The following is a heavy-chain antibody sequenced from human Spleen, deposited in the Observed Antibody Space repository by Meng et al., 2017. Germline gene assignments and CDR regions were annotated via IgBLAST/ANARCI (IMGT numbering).Heavy chain of an antibody. CDR3: ARALEYTGSYFY. Sequence: QGHLQQWGAGLLRPSETLSLTCAVYGGSFSGYYWTWIRQPPGKGLEWIGEVNHSGNTDYNPSLKSRLTISGDTSKNQFSLKLSSVTAADTAVYYCARALEYTGSYFYWGQGTLVTVSS. J-gene: IGHJ4*02. D-gene: IGHD3-10*01. V-gene: IGHV4-34*01. CDR1: GGSFSGYY. CDR2: VNHSGNT.